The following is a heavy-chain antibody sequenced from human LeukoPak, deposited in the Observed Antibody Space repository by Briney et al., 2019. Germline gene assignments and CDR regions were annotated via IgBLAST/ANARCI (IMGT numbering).Heavy chain of an antibody. CDR2: IYHSGST. J-gene: IGHJ4*02. Sequence: NSSQTLSLTCTVSGGSISSGGYYWSWIRQPPGKGLEWIGYIYHSGSTYYNPSLKSRVTISVDRSKNQFSLKLSSVTAADTAVYYCARVSGVQLVAPFPYYFDYWGQGTLVTVSS. D-gene: IGHD6-13*01. CDR3: ARVSGVQLVAPFPYYFDY. V-gene: IGHV4-30-2*01. CDR1: GGSISSGGYY.